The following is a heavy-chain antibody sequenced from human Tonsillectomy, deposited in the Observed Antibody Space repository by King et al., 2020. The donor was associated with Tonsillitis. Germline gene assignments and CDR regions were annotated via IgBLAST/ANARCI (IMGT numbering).Heavy chain of an antibody. J-gene: IGHJ6*02. CDR1: GFTFSSYT. CDR3: AREFYHGMDV. CDR2: ISSNGGST. V-gene: IGHV3-64*01. Sequence: VQLVESGGGLVQPGGSLRLSCAASGFTFSSYTMHWVRQAPGKGLEYVPAISSNGGSTYYANSVKGRFTVSRDNSKNTLYLQMGSLRAEDMAVYYCAREFYHGMDVWGQGTTVTVSS.